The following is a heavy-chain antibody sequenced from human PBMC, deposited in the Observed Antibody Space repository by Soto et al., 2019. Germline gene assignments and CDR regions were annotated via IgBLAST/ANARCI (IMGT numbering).Heavy chain of an antibody. CDR2: IYYSGST. CDR1: GGSISIYY. V-gene: IGHV4-59*01. CDR3: AGTTSRTYYDFWSGSTSPP. D-gene: IGHD3-3*01. J-gene: IGHJ5*02. Sequence: PSETLSLTCTVSGGSISIYYWSWIRHPLGKGLEWIGYIYYSGSTNYNPSLKSRVTISVDTSKNQFSLKLSSVTAADTAVYYCAGTTSRTYYDFWSGSTSPPWGQGTLVTVSS.